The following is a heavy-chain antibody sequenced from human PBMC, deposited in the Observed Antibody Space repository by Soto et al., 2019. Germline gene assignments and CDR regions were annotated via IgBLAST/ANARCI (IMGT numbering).Heavy chain of an antibody. Sequence: QLQLAQSGADVKKAGSSVKVSCKASGGTLSNSAFSWVRQAPGQGLEWMGGIIPVFGIVNYAQKFQDRVTITADESTRTAYMGLRCLRSEATAVYFCATGRIVVVGSRAYYGMDVRGQGTTVTV. CDR2: IIPVFGIV. V-gene: IGHV1-69*19. D-gene: IGHD3-22*01. CDR1: GGTLSNSA. J-gene: IGHJ6*02. CDR3: ATGRIVVVGSRAYYGMDV.